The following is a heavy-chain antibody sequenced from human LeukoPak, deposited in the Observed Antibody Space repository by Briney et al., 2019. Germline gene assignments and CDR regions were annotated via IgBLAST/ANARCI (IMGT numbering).Heavy chain of an antibody. CDR2: TYYRSKWYN. CDR1: GDSVSSNSAA. V-gene: IGHV6-1*01. D-gene: IGHD5-12*01. CDR3: ARDMSGGYDHYYYYGMDV. J-gene: IGHJ6*02. Sequence: PSQTLSLTCAISGDSVSSNSAAWNWLTQSPSRGLEWLGRTYYRSKWYNDYAVSVKSRITINPDTSKNQFTLQLNSVTPEDTAVYYCARDMSGGYDHYYYYGMDVWGQGTTVTVSS.